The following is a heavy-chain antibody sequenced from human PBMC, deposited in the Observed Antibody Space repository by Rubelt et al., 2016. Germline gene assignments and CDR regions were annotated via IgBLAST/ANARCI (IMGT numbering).Heavy chain of an antibody. CDR2: INPDNGDT. CDR1: GYTFTAYY. J-gene: IGHJ5*02. V-gene: IGHV1-2*06. Sequence: QVQMVQSGAEVKKPGASVKVSCKASGYTFTAYYIHWVRQAPGQGLEWMGRINPDNGDTNYAQKFQGRVTMTRKTSISTAYMQLSSLRSDDTAVYYCARDGKFDPWGQGTLVFVSS. CDR3: ARDGKFDP.